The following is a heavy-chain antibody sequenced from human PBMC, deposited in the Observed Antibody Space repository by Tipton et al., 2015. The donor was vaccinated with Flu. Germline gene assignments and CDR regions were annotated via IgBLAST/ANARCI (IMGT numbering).Heavy chain of an antibody. CDR1: GGSISSGGYY. Sequence: TLSLTCTVSGGSISSGGYYWSWIRQHPGKGLEWIGYIYYSGSTYYNPSLKSRVTISVDTSKNQFSLKLSSVTAADTAVYYCAREPPPGGWFDPWGRGTLVTVSS. CDR2: IYYSGST. CDR3: AREPPPGGWFDP. D-gene: IGHD1-26*01. V-gene: IGHV4-31*03. J-gene: IGHJ5*02.